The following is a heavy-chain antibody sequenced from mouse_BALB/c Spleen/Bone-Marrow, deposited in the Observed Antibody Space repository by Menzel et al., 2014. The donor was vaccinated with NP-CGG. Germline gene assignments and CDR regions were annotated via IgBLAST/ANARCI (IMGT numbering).Heavy chain of an antibody. D-gene: IGHD1-2*01. CDR2: IDPANGNT. CDR1: GFNIKDIY. CDR3: ARYHYSCYFSV. V-gene: IGHV14-3*02. Sequence: EVQVVESGAELVKPGASVKLSCTASGFNIKDIYMHWVKQRPEQGLEWIGRIDPANGNTKYDPNFQGKATITADTSSNPDILRLSRLTSEDTAIYYCARYHYSCYFSVSGAGTTLPAAS. J-gene: IGHJ1*01.